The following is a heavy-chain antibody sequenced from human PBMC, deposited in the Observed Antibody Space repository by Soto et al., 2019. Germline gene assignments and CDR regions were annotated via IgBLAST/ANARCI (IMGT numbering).Heavy chain of an antibody. CDR1: GGSINTYY. J-gene: IGHJ4*02. CDR3: PRDLDYLDY. D-gene: IGHD3-16*01. CDR2: SYYSGGT. V-gene: IGHV4-59*12. Sequence: SETLSLTCIVSGGSINTYYWSWIRQPPGRGLEWIGYSYYSGGTYYNPSLKSPVTISVDTSTNHLALNLISLTSAATTVYYCPRDLDYLDYWGEGTLVTVYS.